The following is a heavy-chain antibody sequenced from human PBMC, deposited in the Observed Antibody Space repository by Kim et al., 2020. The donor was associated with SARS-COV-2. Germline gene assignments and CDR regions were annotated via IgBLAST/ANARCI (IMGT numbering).Heavy chain of an antibody. J-gene: IGHJ6*02. CDR3: ATGDCWDDGGLGV. D-gene: IGHD1-1*01. CDR2: ITSRGSYI. V-gene: IGHV3-21*01. CDR1: GLTFSTYG. Sequence: GGSLRLSCAASGLTFSTYGMNWVRQAPGKGLEWVSSITSRGSYIHYADSVKGRFTISRDNAKNSLYLQMSSLRAEDTAVYYCATGDCWDDGGLGVWGQGTTVTVSS.